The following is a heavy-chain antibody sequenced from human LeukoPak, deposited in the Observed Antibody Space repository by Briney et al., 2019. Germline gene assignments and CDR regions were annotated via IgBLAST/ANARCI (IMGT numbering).Heavy chain of an antibody. D-gene: IGHD5-12*01. CDR2: INPNSGGT. Sequence: ASVKVSCKASGYTFTGYYMHWVRQAPGQGLEWMGWINPNSGGTNYAQKFQGRVTMTRDTSISTAYMELSRLRSDDTAVYYCARGKKWLRFVWQYWGQGTLVTVSS. J-gene: IGHJ4*02. V-gene: IGHV1-2*02. CDR3: ARGKKWLRFVWQY. CDR1: GYTFTGYY.